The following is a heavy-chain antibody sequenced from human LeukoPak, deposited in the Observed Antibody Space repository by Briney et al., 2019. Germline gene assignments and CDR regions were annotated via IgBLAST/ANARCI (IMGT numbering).Heavy chain of an antibody. Sequence: PGGSLRLSCAPSGFIFSRHGMHWVRQAPGKGLEWVAIISNDGSRKYYAHSVEGRFTISRDNSKNTLYLQMDSLRAEDTAVYYCTRDPPSFQHWGQGTLVTVSS. CDR3: TRDPPSFQH. CDR1: GFIFSRHG. J-gene: IGHJ1*01. V-gene: IGHV3-30*03. CDR2: ISNDGSRK.